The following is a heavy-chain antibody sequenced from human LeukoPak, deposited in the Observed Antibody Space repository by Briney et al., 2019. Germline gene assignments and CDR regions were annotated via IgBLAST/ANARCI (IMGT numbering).Heavy chain of an antibody. CDR1: GGSFSGYY. V-gene: IGHV4-34*01. Sequence: SETLSLTCAVYGGSFSGYYWSWIRQPPGKGLEWIGEINHSGSTNYNPSLKSRVTISVDTSKNQFSLKLSSVTAADTTVYYCARGWRGFQHWGQGTLVTVSS. CDR3: ARGWRGFQH. J-gene: IGHJ1*01. D-gene: IGHD3-10*01. CDR2: INHSGST.